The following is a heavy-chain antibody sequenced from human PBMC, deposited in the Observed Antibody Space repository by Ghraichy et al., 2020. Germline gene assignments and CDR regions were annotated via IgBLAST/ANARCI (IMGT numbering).Heavy chain of an antibody. CDR3: ARELVRGGVYYYDSSGYYY. Sequence: TLSLTCAVSGGSISSSNWWSWVRQPPGKGLEWIGEIYHSGSTNYNPSLKSRVTISVDKSKNQFSLKLSSVTAADTAVYYCARELVRGGVYYYDSSGYYYWGQGTLVTVSS. V-gene: IGHV4-4*02. CDR1: GGSISSSNW. J-gene: IGHJ4*02. CDR2: IYHSGST. D-gene: IGHD3-22*01.